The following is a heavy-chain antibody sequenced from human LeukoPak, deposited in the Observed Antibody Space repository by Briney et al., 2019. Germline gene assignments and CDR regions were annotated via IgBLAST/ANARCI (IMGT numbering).Heavy chain of an antibody. CDR1: GFTYNGYR. J-gene: IGHJ4*02. V-gene: IGHV3-21*01. Sequence: GGSLRLSCTASGFTYNGYRMNWVRQAPGKGLEWVSSISSSSSYIYYADSVKGRFTISRYNAKNSLYLQMNSLRAEDTAVYYCARVSWLLYGDYCASYGGQGTLVTVSS. CDR3: ARVSWLLYGDYCASY. CDR2: ISSSSSYI. D-gene: IGHD4-17*01.